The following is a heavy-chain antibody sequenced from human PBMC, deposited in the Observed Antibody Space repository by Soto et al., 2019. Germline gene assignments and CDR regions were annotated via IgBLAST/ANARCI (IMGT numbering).Heavy chain of an antibody. V-gene: IGHV3-30*04. CDR1: GFTFSSYA. Sequence: GVSLRLSCAASGFTFSSYAMHWVRQAPGTGLEWVAVISYDGRDKYYPDSVKGRFTISRDNSKNTLYLQMNSLRAEDTAVYYCAKDRSIVVVAAASGPLDYCGQGTLVTVSS. CDR3: AKDRSIVVVAAASGPLDY. J-gene: IGHJ4*02. D-gene: IGHD2-15*01. CDR2: ISYDGRDK.